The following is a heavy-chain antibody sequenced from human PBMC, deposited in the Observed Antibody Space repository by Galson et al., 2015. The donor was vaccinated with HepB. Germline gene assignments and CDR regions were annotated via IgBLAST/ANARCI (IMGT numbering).Heavy chain of an antibody. Sequence: SLRLSCAASGFTFDDYGMSWVRQAPGKGLEWVSGINWNGGSTGYADSVKGRFTISRDNAKNSLYLQMNSLRAEDTALYHCARSAKCYPTLSVGYWGQGTLVTVSS. D-gene: IGHD2-15*01. CDR3: ARSAKCYPTLSVGY. CDR1: GFTFDDYG. V-gene: IGHV3-20*01. CDR2: INWNGGST. J-gene: IGHJ4*02.